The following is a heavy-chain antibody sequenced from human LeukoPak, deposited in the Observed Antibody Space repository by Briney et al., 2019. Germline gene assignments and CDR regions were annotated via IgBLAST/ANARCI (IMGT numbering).Heavy chain of an antibody. CDR2: IYTSGST. Sequence: SETLSLTCTVSGASINSGSYYWTWIRQPAGKGLEWIGRIYTSGSTNYNPSLKSRVTISLDTSKNHFSLKLDSVTAADTAVYYCASPTYYYDTSGHPSAFDIWGQGTMVTVSS. D-gene: IGHD3-22*01. J-gene: IGHJ3*02. V-gene: IGHV4-61*02. CDR3: ASPTYYYDTSGHPSAFDI. CDR1: GASINSGSYY.